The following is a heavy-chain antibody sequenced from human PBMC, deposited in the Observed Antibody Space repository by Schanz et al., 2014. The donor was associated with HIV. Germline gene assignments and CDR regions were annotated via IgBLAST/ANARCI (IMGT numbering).Heavy chain of an antibody. CDR2: ISWNSGSI. CDR3: AKAPNYYDSSGYFDY. J-gene: IGHJ4*02. CDR1: GFTFDDYA. Sequence: EVQLVESGGGLVQPGRSLRLSCAVSGFTFDDYAMHWVRQAPGKGLEWVSGISWNSGSIGYADSVKGRFTISRDNAKNSLYLQMNSLRAEDTALYYCAKAPNYYDSSGYFDYWGQGTLVTVSS. D-gene: IGHD3-22*01. V-gene: IGHV3-9*01.